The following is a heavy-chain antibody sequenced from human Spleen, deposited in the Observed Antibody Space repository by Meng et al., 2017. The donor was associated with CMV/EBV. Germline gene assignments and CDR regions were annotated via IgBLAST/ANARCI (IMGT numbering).Heavy chain of an antibody. V-gene: IGHV3-30-3*01. J-gene: IGHJ6*02. CDR1: GYTFSSYA. D-gene: IGHD1-1*01. CDR3: AREVHIYYYYYGMDV. Sequence: GESLKISCAAPGYTFSSYAMHWVRQAPGKGLEWVAVISYDGSNKYYADSVKGRFTISSDNSKNTLYLQMNSLRAEDTAVYYCAREVHIYYYYYGMDVWGQGTTVTVSS. CDR2: ISYDGSNK.